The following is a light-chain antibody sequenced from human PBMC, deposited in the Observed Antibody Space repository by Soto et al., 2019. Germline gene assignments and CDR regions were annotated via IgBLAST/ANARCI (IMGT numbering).Light chain of an antibody. Sequence: GLTLSPGTLSLYKEERATLSCRASQSVSSSYLAWYQQKPGQAPRPLIYGASSRATGIPDRFSGSGSGTDLTITISRLEPEDVAVYYCQQWSNWPLTFGGVTKVDIK. V-gene: IGKV3D-20*02. CDR3: QQWSNWPLT. CDR1: QSVSSSY. J-gene: IGKJ4*01. CDR2: GAS.